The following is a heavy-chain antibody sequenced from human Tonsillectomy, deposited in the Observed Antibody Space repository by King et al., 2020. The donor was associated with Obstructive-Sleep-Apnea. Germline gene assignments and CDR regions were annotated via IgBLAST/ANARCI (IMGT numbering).Heavy chain of an antibody. D-gene: IGHD3-10*01. CDR1: GFTFSSYA. V-gene: IGHV3-30*04. Sequence: VQLVESGGGVVQPGRSLRLSCAASGFTFSSYAMHWVRQAPGKGLEWVAVISYDGRNKYYADSVKGRFTISRDNSKNTLYLQMNSLRAEDTAVYYCARAAWGSGSYYNVYYWGQGTLVTVSS. CDR3: ARAAWGSGSYYNVYY. CDR2: ISYDGRNK. J-gene: IGHJ4*02.